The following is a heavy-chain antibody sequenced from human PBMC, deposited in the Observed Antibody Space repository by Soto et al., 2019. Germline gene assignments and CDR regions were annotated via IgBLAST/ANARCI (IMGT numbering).Heavy chain of an antibody. J-gene: IGHJ3*02. CDR2: ISYDGSNK. CDR3: AKDFGDAGAFDN. Sequence: QVQLVESGGGLVQPGRSLRLSCAASGFTFSSYGMHWVRQAPGKWLEWVAVISYDGSNKYYADSVKGRFTISRDNSKNTLYLQMNSLRAEDTAVYYCAKDFGDAGAFDNGGQGTMVTVSS. CDR1: GFTFSSYG. D-gene: IGHD2-21*01. V-gene: IGHV3-30*18.